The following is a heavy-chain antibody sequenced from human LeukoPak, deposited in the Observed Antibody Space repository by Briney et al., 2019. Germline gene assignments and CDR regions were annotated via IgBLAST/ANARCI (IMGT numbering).Heavy chain of an antibody. J-gene: IGHJ4*02. Sequence: PSETLSLTCTVSGGSISSYYWSWIRQPPGKGLEWIGYIYYSGSTNYNPSLKSRVTISVDTSKNQFSLELSSVTAADTAVYYCARGLRGWYYFDYWGQGTLVTVSS. V-gene: IGHV4-59*01. D-gene: IGHD6-19*01. CDR1: GGSISSYY. CDR2: IYYSGST. CDR3: ARGLRGWYYFDY.